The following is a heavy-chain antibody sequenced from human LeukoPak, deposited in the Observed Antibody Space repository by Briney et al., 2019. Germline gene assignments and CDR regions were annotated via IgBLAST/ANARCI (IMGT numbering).Heavy chain of an antibody. V-gene: IGHV4-59*01. CDR2: IYYSGST. CDR3: ARALGSVDY. CDR1: GGSISSYY. D-gene: IGHD1-26*01. Sequence: PSETLSLTCTVSGGSISSYYWSWIRQPPGKGLEWIGYIYYSGSTNYNPSLKSRVTISVDTSKNQFSLKLSSVTAEDTAVYYCARALGSVDYWGQGTLVTVSS. J-gene: IGHJ4*02.